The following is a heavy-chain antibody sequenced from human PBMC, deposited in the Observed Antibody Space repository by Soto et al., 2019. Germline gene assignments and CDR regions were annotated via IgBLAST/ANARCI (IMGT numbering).Heavy chain of an antibody. V-gene: IGHV3-30*18. D-gene: IGHD3-22*01. CDR1: GFSFSTYG. CDR2: ISHDGGNE. CDR3: AKDPSSGYTRGECDC. J-gene: IGHJ2*01. Sequence: QVHLEESGGGVVQPGRSLRLSCAASGFSFSTYGMHWVRQAPGKGLEWVAVISHDGGNEYYADSVKGRFTSSRDSSKNTVYLQMNTVRAEDTAVYYCAKDPSSGYTRGECDCWGRGTLVTVSS.